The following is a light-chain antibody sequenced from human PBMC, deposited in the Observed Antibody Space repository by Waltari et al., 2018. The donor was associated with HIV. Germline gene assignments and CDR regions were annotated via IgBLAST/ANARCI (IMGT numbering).Light chain of an antibody. J-gene: IGKJ4*01. V-gene: IGKV2-28*01. CDR2: LGS. Sequence: DIVMTQSPLSLPVTPGEPASISCRSSQSLLFRNGNNYLDWYLQKPGQSPQLLIYLGSYRASGVPDRFSGSGSGTDFTLKISRVEPEDVGVYYGMQALQTLTFGGGTKVEIK. CDR3: MQALQTLT. CDR1: QSLLFRNGNNY.